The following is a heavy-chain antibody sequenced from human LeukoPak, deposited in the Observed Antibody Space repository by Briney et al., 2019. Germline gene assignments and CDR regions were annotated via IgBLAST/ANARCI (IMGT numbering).Heavy chain of an antibody. V-gene: IGHV3-43*02. CDR2: ISADGGST. Sequence: QSGGSLRLSCVVSGLNFPDYAMHWVGQPPRKGLEWVSLISADGGSTFSAESVKGRFSISRDNSKNSLYLQMTSLSSEDTAMYYCAKESGKFDYWGQGTLVAVSS. CDR1: GLNFPDYA. J-gene: IGHJ4*02. CDR3: AKESGKFDY.